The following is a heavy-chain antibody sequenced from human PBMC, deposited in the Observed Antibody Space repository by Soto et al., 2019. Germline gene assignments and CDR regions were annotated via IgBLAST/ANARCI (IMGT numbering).Heavy chain of an antibody. V-gene: IGHV4-39*01. J-gene: IGHJ4*02. D-gene: IGHD3-10*01. CDR1: GGSISSSSYY. CDR3: ARLPSITMVRGVIDY. Sequence: SETLSLTCTVSGGSISSSSYYWGWIRQPPGKGLEWIGSIYYSGSTYYNPSLKSRVTISVDTSKNQFSLKLSSVTAADTAVYYCARLPSITMVRGVIDYWGQRTLVTVSS. CDR2: IYYSGST.